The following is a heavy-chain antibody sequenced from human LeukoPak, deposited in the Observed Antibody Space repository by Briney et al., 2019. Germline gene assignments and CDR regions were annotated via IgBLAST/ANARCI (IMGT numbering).Heavy chain of an antibody. V-gene: IGHV4-59*01. CDR1: GGSINSYY. D-gene: IGHD6-13*01. Sequence: SETLSLTCTVSGGSINSYYWNWIRQSPGQGLEWSGFIYSAGSTNYNPSLKSRVAISVDTSQNHFSLKLSSVTAADTAVYYCARGGSSTWRIGYYFDYWGQRALVTVSS. J-gene: IGHJ4*02. CDR2: IYSAGST. CDR3: ARGGSSTWRIGYYFDY.